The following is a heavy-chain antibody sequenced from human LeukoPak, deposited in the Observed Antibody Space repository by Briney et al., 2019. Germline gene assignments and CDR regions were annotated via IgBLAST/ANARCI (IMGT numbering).Heavy chain of an antibody. CDR3: AKDYSFDGHSSGWYFDY. CDR2: IRYDGSNK. J-gene: IGHJ4*02. Sequence: HPGGSLRLSCAASGFTFSSYGMHWVRQAPGKGLEWVAFIRYDGSNKYYADSVKGRFTISRDNSKNTLYLQMNSLRAEDTAVYYCAKDYSFDGHSSGWYFDYWGQGTLVTVSS. D-gene: IGHD6-19*01. CDR1: GFTFSSYG. V-gene: IGHV3-30*02.